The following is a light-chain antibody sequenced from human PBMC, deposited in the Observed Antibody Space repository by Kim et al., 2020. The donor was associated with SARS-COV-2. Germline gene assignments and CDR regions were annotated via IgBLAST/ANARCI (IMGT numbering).Light chain of an antibody. CDR3: AAWDDSLSGWV. V-gene: IGLV1-47*01. Sequence: GQRVTISCSGSTSNIGSHSVYCYQQLPGTAPNLLIYRNNQRPSGVPDRFSGSTSGTSASLAITGLRSEDEADYYCAAWDDSLSGWVFGGGTQLTVL. CDR1: TSNIGSHS. J-gene: IGLJ3*02. CDR2: RNN.